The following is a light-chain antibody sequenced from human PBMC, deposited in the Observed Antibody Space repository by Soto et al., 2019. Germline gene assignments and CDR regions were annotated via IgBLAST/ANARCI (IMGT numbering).Light chain of an antibody. CDR2: GAS. CDR3: QQYGSSIT. J-gene: IGKJ5*01. Sequence: EIVMTQSPATLSVSPGETTRLSCRASQSINSDVAWYQQKVGQTPRLLIHGASTRATGIAARFSGSGSGTEFTLTISRLEPEDFAVYYCQQYGSSITFGQGTRLEIK. CDR1: QSINSD. V-gene: IGKV3D-15*01.